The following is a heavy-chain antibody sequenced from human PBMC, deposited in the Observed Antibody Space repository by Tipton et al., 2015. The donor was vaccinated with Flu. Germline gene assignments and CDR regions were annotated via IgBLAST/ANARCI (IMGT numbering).Heavy chain of an antibody. Sequence: QVQLVQSGAEVKKPGASLKVSCKASGYTFTGYYIHWVRQAPGQGLEWMGWINPNSGGTNYAHMFPGRVTLTSDTSISTGYMEVSKLTSDDTAVYYCARAQQGGYIYGLLDFWGQGTLVTVSS. J-gene: IGHJ4*02. CDR2: INPNSGGT. D-gene: IGHD5-18*01. V-gene: IGHV1-2*02. CDR1: GYTFTGYY. CDR3: ARAQQGGYIYGLLDF.